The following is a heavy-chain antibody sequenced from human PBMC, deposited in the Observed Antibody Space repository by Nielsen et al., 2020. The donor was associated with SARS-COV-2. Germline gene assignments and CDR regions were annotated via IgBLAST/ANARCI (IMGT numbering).Heavy chain of an antibody. Sequence: GESLNLSCQGSGYSLPSNWISWVRQMPGKGLEWMGMIDPSDSYTNYSPSFQGHVTISADRSINTAYLQWGSLKASDTAIYYCARHYYDVVGSPGGYFDLWGRGTLVTVSS. CDR3: ARHYYDVVGSPGGYFDL. V-gene: IGHV5-10-1*01. D-gene: IGHD3-3*01. CDR2: IDPSDSYT. CDR1: GYSLPSNW. J-gene: IGHJ2*01.